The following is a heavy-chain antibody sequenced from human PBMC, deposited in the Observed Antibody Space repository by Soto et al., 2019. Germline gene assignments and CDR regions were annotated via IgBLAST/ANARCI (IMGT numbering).Heavy chain of an antibody. CDR3: VKDFWSETYYYYGMDV. Sequence: ASVKVSCKASGYTFTSYGISWVRQAPGQGLEWMGWISAYNGNTNYAQKLQGRVTMTTDTSTSTAYMELRSLRSDDTAVYYCVKDFWSETYYYYGMDVWGQGTTVTVSS. CDR1: GYTFTSYG. CDR2: ISAYNGNT. D-gene: IGHD3-3*01. J-gene: IGHJ6*02. V-gene: IGHV1-18*01.